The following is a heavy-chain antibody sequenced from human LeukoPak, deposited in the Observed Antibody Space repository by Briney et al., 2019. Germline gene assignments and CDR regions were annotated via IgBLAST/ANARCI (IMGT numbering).Heavy chain of an antibody. D-gene: IGHD2-21*02. V-gene: IGHV1-69*01. Sequence: GASVKVSCKASGGPFSSYAISWVRQAPGQGLEWMGGIIPIFGTANYAQKFQGRVTITADESTSTAYMELSSLRSEDTAVYYCARMVTLDSAGKNLNEYYFDYWGQGTLVTVSS. CDR3: ARMVTLDSAGKNLNEYYFDY. J-gene: IGHJ4*02. CDR2: IIPIFGTA. CDR1: GGPFSSYA.